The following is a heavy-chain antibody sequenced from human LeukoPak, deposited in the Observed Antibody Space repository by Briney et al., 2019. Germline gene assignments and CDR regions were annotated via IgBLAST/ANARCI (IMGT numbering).Heavy chain of an antibody. Sequence: GASVKVSCKASGYTFTSYYMHWVRQAPGQGLEWMGIINPSGGSTSYAQKFRGRVTMTRDTSTSTVYMELSSLRSEDTAVYYCARDARSGVYGDYYFDYWGQGTLVTVSS. D-gene: IGHD4-17*01. CDR2: INPSGGST. CDR3: ARDARSGVYGDYYFDY. CDR1: GYTFTSYY. J-gene: IGHJ4*02. V-gene: IGHV1-46*01.